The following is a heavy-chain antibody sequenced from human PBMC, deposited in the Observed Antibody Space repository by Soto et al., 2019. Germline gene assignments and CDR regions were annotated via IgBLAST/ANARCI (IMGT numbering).Heavy chain of an antibody. CDR3: ASRGMVPAAPNWIDP. CDR2: ISVSGGST. Sequence: GGSLRLSCAASGFTFTAYAMTWVRQAPGKGLEWVSAISVSGGSTYYADSVKGRFTISRDNSKNTLYLQMNSLRLEDTALYYCASRGMVPAAPNWIDPWGQGTLVTVSS. V-gene: IGHV3-23*01. D-gene: IGHD2-2*01. J-gene: IGHJ5*02. CDR1: GFTFTAYA.